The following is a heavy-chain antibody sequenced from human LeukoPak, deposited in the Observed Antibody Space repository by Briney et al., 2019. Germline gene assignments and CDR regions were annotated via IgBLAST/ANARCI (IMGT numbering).Heavy chain of an antibody. CDR2: IYTSGST. V-gene: IGHV4-4*07. J-gene: IGHJ4*02. Sequence: SETLSLTCTVSGGSVSSYSWSWIRQPAGKGLEWIGRIYTSGSTNYNPSLKSRVTMSVDTSKSQFSLKLSSVTAADTAIYYCARDHLYSSGWFDYWGQGTLVTVSS. CDR3: ARDHLYSSGWFDY. D-gene: IGHD6-19*01. CDR1: GGSVSSYS.